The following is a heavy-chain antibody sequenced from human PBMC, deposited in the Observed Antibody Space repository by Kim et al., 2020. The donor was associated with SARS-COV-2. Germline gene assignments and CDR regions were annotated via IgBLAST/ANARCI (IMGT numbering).Heavy chain of an antibody. CDR3: ARGGGANWLGQIFDY. J-gene: IGHJ4*02. Sequence: GGSLRLSCAASGFTFSTYAMHWVRQAPGKGLEWVAIISYDERNKYHTDSVKGRFTISRDNSKNTLYLQMNSLRPEDTAVYYCARGGGANWLGQIFDYWGQGTLVTASS. CDR1: GFTFSTYA. V-gene: IGHV3-30*04. CDR2: ISYDERNK. D-gene: IGHD1-1*01.